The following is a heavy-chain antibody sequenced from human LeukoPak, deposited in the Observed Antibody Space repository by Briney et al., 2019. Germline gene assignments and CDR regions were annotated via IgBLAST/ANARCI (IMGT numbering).Heavy chain of an antibody. Sequence: ASVKVSCKASGYTLTNYALNWVRQAPGQGLEWMGWINTNTGDPTYAQGFTGRFVFSLDTSVNTAYLQISSLKAEDTAIYYCARVQGYCSTTSCYPHYWGQGTLVTVSS. CDR3: ARVQGYCSTTSCYPHY. V-gene: IGHV7-4-1*02. CDR1: GYTLTNYA. CDR2: INTNTGDP. D-gene: IGHD2-2*01. J-gene: IGHJ4*02.